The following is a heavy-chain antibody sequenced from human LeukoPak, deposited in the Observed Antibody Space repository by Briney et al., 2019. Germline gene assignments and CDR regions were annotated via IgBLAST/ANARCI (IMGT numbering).Heavy chain of an antibody. V-gene: IGHV4-38-2*01. J-gene: IGHJ4*02. CDR3: ARAVGGISGIFDY. CDR2: VYHSGST. Sequence: TASETLSLTCAVSGYSISSGYYWGWIRQPPGKGLEWIGTVYHSGSTYYNPSVRSRVTISVDTSKNQFSLRLSSVTAADTAVYYCARAVGGISGIFDYWGQGTLVTVSS. CDR1: GYSISSGYY. D-gene: IGHD1-20*01.